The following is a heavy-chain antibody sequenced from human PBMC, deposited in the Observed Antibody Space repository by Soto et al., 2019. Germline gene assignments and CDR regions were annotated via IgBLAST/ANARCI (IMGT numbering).Heavy chain of an antibody. CDR1: GFTFSSYN. D-gene: IGHD6-6*01. CDR2: ISGSGGTI. V-gene: IGHV3-48*01. J-gene: IGHJ4*02. Sequence: EVQLVESGGGLVQPGGSLRLSCAASGFTFSSYNMNWVRPAPGKGLEWLSYISGSGGTIYSTASVKGRFTISRDNTDSSLFLQMYSLRAEDTAVYYCARALYSSYYLIDYWGQGTLVTVSS. CDR3: ARALYSSYYLIDY.